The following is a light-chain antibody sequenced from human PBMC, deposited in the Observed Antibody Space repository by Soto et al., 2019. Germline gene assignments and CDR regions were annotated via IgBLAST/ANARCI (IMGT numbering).Light chain of an antibody. CDR1: QNNNNY. J-gene: IGKJ5*01. CDR3: QQYENLPT. V-gene: IGKV1-33*01. Sequence: DIQMTQSPSSLSASVGDRVTITCQASQNNNNYLNWYQQKPGRAPKLLIYDAFNLEAGVPSRFRGSGSGTDFTFTISRLQPEDIATYYCQQYENLPTFGQGTRLDIK. CDR2: DAF.